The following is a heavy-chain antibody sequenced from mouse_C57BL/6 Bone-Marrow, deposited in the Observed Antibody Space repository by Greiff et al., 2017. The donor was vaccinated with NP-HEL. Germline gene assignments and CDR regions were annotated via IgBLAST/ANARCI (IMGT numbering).Heavy chain of an antibody. J-gene: IGHJ2*01. CDR2: IDPSDSYT. CDR3: ARIYYGYSYYFDY. CDR1: GYTFTSYW. V-gene: IGHV1-59*01. Sequence: QVQLKQSGAELVMPGASVKLSCKASGYTFTSYWMHWVKQRPGQGLEWIGVIDPSDSYTNYNQKFKGKATLTVDTSSSTAYMQLSSLTSEDSAVYYCARIYYGYSYYFDYWGQGTTLTVSS. D-gene: IGHD2-2*01.